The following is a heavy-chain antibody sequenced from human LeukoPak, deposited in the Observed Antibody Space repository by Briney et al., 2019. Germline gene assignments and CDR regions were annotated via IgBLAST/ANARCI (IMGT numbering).Heavy chain of an antibody. CDR2: ISGSGGST. CDR1: GFTFSTYA. CDR3: AKSIGGVVVVAADY. Sequence: GGSLRLSCAASGFTFSTYAMTWVRQAAGKGLEWVSVISGSGGSTYYADSVEGRFTLSRDNSKNTLYLQMNSLRAEDTAVYYCAKSIGGVVVVAADYWGQGTLVTVSS. J-gene: IGHJ4*02. D-gene: IGHD2-15*01. V-gene: IGHV3-23*01.